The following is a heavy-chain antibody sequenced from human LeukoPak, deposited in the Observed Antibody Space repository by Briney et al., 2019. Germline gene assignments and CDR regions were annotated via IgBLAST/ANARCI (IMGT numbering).Heavy chain of an antibody. J-gene: IGHJ4*02. D-gene: IGHD4-17*01. CDR1: EFTFSSYE. CDR2: VSASGGRT. V-gene: IGHV3-23*01. Sequence: GGSLRLSCAASEFTFSSYEMNWVRQAPGKGLECVSVVSASGGRTYSAESVKARFTISRDNSKNTLYLEMNSLTADDTAVYYCAKGHSDFGTGFDLWGQGTLVTVS. CDR3: AKGHSDFGTGFDL.